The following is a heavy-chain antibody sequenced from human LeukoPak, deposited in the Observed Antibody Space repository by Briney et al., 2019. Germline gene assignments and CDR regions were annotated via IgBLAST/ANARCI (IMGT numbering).Heavy chain of an antibody. CDR3: AKDRDVGAAGYYFGY. Sequence: GGSLRLSCAASGFTFSSYAMSWVRQAPGKGLEWVSDISGSGGSTYYADSVKGRFTISRDNSKNTLYLQMNSLRAEDTAVYYCAKDRDVGAAGYYFGYWGQGTLLTVSA. V-gene: IGHV3-23*01. J-gene: IGHJ4*02. D-gene: IGHD6-13*01. CDR1: GFTFSSYA. CDR2: ISGSGGST.